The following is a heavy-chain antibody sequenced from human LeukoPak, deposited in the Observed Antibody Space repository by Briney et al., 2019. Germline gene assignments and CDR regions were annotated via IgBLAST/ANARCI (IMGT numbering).Heavy chain of an antibody. J-gene: IGHJ4*02. CDR2: IIPILGIA. V-gene: IGHV1-69*04. CDR3: ARDGWDYDSSGMPFDY. CDR1: GGTFSSYA. D-gene: IGHD3-22*01. Sequence: ASVKVSCKASGGTFSSYAISWVRQAPGQGLEWMGRIIPILGIANYAQKFQGRVTITADKSTSTAYMELSSPRSEDTAVYYCARDGWDYDSSGMPFDYWGQGTLVTVSS.